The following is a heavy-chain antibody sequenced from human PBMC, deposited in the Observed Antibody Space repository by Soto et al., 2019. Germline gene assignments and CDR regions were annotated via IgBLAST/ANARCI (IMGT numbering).Heavy chain of an antibody. J-gene: IGHJ6*04. CDR3: ARDSLRTNRLGRLYCSSTSCYPLDV. CDR1: GFTFSSYW. V-gene: IGHV3-7*01. Sequence: PGGSLRLSCAASGFTFSSYWMSWVRQAPGKGLEWVANIKQDGSEKYYVDSVKGRFTISRDNAKNSLYLQMNSLRAEDTAVYYCARDSLRTNRLGRLYCSSTSCYPLDVWGKGTTVTVSS. D-gene: IGHD2-2*01. CDR2: IKQDGSEK.